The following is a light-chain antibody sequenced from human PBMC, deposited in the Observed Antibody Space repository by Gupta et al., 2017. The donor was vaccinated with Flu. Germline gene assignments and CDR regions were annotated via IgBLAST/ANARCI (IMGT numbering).Light chain of an antibody. V-gene: IGLV1-47*01. CDR2: RNK. J-gene: IGLJ2*01. CDR1: GSNIGGNH. Sequence: QSVLTQPPSASGTPGQGVSISCSGSGSNIGGNHVYCYHHLPGAAPKLLIYRNKQRPSGVPKRFSGSKSGTSASLAVSGLRPEDEGDYYCSAWDDNLGRVLFGGGTKLTVL. CDR3: SAWDDNLGRVL.